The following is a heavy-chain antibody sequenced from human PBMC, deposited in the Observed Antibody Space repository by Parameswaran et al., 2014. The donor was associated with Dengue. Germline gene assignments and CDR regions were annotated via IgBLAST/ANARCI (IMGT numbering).Heavy chain of an antibody. CDR2: IYSGGGT. V-gene: IGHV3-53*05. CDR3: ARDVYAFDI. Sequence: WIRQPPGKGLEWVSVIYSGGGTYYADSVKGRFTISRDNSKNTLYLQMNSLRAEDTAVYYCARDVYAFDIWGQGTMVTVSS. J-gene: IGHJ3*02.